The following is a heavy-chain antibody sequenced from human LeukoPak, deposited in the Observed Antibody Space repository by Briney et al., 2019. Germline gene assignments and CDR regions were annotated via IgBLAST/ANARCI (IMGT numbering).Heavy chain of an antibody. V-gene: IGHV3-7*01. CDR1: GFTSSSYW. J-gene: IGHJ4*02. D-gene: IGHD3-10*01. CDR3: ARGSPTYYGSGSPDY. CDR2: IKQDGSEK. Sequence: GGSLRLSCAASGFTSSSYWMSWVRLAPGKGLEWVANIKQDGSEKYYVDSVKGRFTISRDNAKNSLYLQMNSLRAEDTAVYYCARGSPTYYGSGSPDYWGQGTLVTVSS.